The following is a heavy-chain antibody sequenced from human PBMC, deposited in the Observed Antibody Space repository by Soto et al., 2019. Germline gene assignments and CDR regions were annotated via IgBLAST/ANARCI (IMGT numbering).Heavy chain of an antibody. CDR2: IYYSGST. J-gene: IGHJ3*02. V-gene: IGHV4-30-4*01. D-gene: IGHD2-2*01. CDR3: ARGPNCSSTSCYDAFDI. CDR1: GGSISSGDYY. Sequence: SETLSLTCTVSGGSISSGDYYWSWIRQPPGKGLEWIGYIYYSGSTYYNPSLKSRVTISVDTSKNQFSLKLSSVTAADTAVYYCARGPNCSSTSCYDAFDIWGQGTMVTVSS.